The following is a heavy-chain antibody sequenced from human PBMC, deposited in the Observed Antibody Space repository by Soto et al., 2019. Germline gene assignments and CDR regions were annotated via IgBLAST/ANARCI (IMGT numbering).Heavy chain of an antibody. Sequence: SQTLSLTCAISGDSVSSNSAAWNWIRQSPSRGLEWLGRTYYRSKWFNDYAVSVISRITINPDTSKNQFSLQLNSVTPEDTAVYYCARDYNWNYDVCFDYWGQGTLVTVSS. V-gene: IGHV6-1*01. CDR3: ARDYNWNYDVCFDY. J-gene: IGHJ4*02. CDR2: TYYRSKWFN. D-gene: IGHD1-7*01. CDR1: GDSVSSNSAA.